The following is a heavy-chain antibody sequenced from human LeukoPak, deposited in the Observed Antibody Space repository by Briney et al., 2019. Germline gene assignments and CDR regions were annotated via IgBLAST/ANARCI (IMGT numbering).Heavy chain of an antibody. V-gene: IGHV1-2*02. CDR3: ARDDGGYCGSTSCYDVGFDY. Sequence: ASVKVSCKASGYTFTGYYMHWVRQAPGQGLEWMGWINPNSGGTNYAQKFQGRVTMTRDTSISTAYMELSRLRSDDTAVYYCARDDGGYCGSTSCYDVGFDYWGQGTLVTVSS. CDR1: GYTFTGYY. D-gene: IGHD2-2*01. J-gene: IGHJ4*02. CDR2: INPNSGGT.